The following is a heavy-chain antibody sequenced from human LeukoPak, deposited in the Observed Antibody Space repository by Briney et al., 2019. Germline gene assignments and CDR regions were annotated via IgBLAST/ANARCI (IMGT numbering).Heavy chain of an antibody. CDR2: IYISGST. Sequence: PSETLSLTCTVSGGSMSSGSYYWSWIGQPAGKGLEWIGRIYISGSTNYNPSLKSRVTISVDTSKNQFSLKLSSVTAADTAVYYCAREPMVVTHFDYWGQGTLVTVSS. D-gene: IGHD4-23*01. CDR1: GGSMSSGSYY. J-gene: IGHJ4*02. CDR3: AREPMVVTHFDY. V-gene: IGHV4-61*02.